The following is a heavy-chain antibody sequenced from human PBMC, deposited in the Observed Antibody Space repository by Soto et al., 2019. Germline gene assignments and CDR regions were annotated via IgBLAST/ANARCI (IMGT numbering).Heavy chain of an antibody. CDR3: SRDPRLTDY. CDR1: GFTFSDYY. J-gene: IGHJ4*02. D-gene: IGHD3-9*01. CDR2: ISPSGSTT. V-gene: IGHV3-11*01. Sequence: QVQLVESGGGLVKPGGSLRLSCAASGFTFSDYYMSWIRQAPGKGLECVSYISPSGSTTNYADSVKGRFTISRDNARNSLYLQMNSLRSEDTAVYYCSRDPRLTDYWGQGTLVTVSS.